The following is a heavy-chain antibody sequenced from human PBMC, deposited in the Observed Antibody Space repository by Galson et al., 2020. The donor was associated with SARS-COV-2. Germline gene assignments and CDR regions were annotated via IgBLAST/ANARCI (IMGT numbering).Heavy chain of an antibody. CDR2: SIPLFGTA. Sequence: SVKVSCKASGDTFSSYAISWVRQAPGQELEWMGGSIPLFGTADYAQQFQGRVTITADESTRTAYMELSSLRSEDTAVYYCAREEGSSGWLRAFYYYWDVWGKGTTVTVSS. CDR1: GDTFSSYA. D-gene: IGHD6-19*01. V-gene: IGHV1-69*13. CDR3: AREEGSSGWLRAFYYYWDV. J-gene: IGHJ6*03.